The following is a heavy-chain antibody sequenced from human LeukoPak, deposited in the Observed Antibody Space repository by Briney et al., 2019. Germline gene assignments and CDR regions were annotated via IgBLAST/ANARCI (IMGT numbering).Heavy chain of an antibody. CDR3: ARAPLWFGIPFDP. D-gene: IGHD3-10*01. Sequence: SETLSLTCTVSGGSISSYYWSWIRQPPGKGLEWIGYIYYSGSTNYNPSLKSRVTISVDTSKNQFSPKLSSVTAADTAVYYCARAPLWFGIPFDPWGQGTLVTVSS. CDR2: IYYSGST. CDR1: GGSISSYY. V-gene: IGHV4-59*01. J-gene: IGHJ5*02.